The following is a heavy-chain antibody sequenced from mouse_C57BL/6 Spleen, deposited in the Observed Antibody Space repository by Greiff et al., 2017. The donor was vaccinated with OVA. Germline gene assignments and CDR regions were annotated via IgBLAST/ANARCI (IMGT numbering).Heavy chain of an antibody. Sequence: VQLQQPGAELVMPGASVKLSCKASGYTFTSYWMHWVKQRPGQGLEWIGEIDPSDSYTNYNQKFKGKSTLTVDKSSSTAYMQLSSLTSEDSAVYYCARGYYYGSSYTSHAMDYWGQGTSVTVSS. V-gene: IGHV1-69*01. CDR1: GYTFTSYW. CDR3: ARGYYYGSSYTSHAMDY. J-gene: IGHJ4*01. D-gene: IGHD1-1*01. CDR2: IDPSDSYT.